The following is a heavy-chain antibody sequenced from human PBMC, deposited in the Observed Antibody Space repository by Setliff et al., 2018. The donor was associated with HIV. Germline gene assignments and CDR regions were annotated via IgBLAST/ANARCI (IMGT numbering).Heavy chain of an antibody. CDR2: ISGSGGST. Sequence: SCAASGFTFSSYAMSWVRQAPGKGLEWVSAISGSGGSTYYADSVKGRFTISRDNSKNTLYLQMNSLRAEDTAVYYCAKGRIVVVPAATYFDYWGQGTLVTVSS. J-gene: IGHJ4*02. CDR1: GFTFSSYA. D-gene: IGHD2-2*01. CDR3: AKGRIVVVPAATYFDY. V-gene: IGHV3-23*01.